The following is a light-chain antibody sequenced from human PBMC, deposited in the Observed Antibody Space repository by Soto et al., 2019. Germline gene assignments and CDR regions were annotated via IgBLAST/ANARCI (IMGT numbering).Light chain of an antibody. V-gene: IGKV3-11*01. J-gene: IGKJ4*01. CDR2: DAS. CDR1: QSVSSY. CDR3: QQRSNWPLT. Sequence: EIVLTQSPATLSLSPGERVTLSCRASQSVSSYLAWYQQKPGQAPRLLISDASKRATGIPARFSGSGSGTDFTLTSARLEPEDFAVYYCQQRSNWPLTFGGGTKGEIK.